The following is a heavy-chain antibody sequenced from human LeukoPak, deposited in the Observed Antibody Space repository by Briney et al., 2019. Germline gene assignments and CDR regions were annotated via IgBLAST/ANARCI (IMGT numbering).Heavy chain of an antibody. CDR3: AKRVCSGGVCYPLDY. V-gene: IGHV3-23*01. D-gene: IGHD2-8*02. CDR2: IGTSDGRT. Sequence: GVSLRLSCAASGFTFSSCDMHWVRQAPGKGLEWVSAIGTSDGRTYYTDSVKGRFSISRDNSKNTLYLQMNSLRAEDTAIYYCAKRVCSGGVCYPLDYWGQGTLVTVSS. CDR1: GFTFSSCD. J-gene: IGHJ4*02.